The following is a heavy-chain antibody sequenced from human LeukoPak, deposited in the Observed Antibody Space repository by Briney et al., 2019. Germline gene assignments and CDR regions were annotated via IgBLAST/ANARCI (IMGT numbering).Heavy chain of an antibody. D-gene: IGHD3-22*01. CDR3: AVSSDNTGPDAFDI. CDR2: INHSGST. V-gene: IGHV4-34*01. CDR1: GGSCSGYY. J-gene: IGHJ3*02. Sequence: PSETLSLTCAVYGGSCSGYYWSWIRQPPGKGLGWIGEINHSGSTNYNPSLKGRVTISVDTSKNPFSLKLSSVTAADTAVYYCAVSSDNTGPDAFDIWGQGTMVTVSS.